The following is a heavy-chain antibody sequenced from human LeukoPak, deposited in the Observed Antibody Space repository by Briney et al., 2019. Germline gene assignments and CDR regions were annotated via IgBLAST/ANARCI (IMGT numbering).Heavy chain of an antibody. CDR1: GGTFSSYA. CDR2: IITIFGTA. J-gene: IGHJ4*02. D-gene: IGHD5-12*01. Sequence: SVKVSCKASGGTFSSYAISWVRQAPGQGLEWMGRIITIFGTANYAQKFQGRVTITTDESTSTAYMELSSLRSEDTAVYYCARGYSGYVLDYWGQGTLVTVSS. V-gene: IGHV1-69*05. CDR3: ARGYSGYVLDY.